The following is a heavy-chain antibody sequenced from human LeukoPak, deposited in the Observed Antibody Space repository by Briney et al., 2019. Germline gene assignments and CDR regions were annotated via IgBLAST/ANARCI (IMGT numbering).Heavy chain of an antibody. CDR1: GGSISSGDSY. D-gene: IGHD2-15*01. V-gene: IGHV4-30-4*01. CDR3: ARGYCSGGSCYSWYFDL. Sequence: SQTLSLTCTVSGGSISSGDSYWSWIRQPPGKGLEWIGYIYYSGSTYYNPSLKSRVTISVDTSRNQFSLKLSSVTAADTAVYYCARGYCSGGSCYSWYFDLWGRGTLVTVSS. CDR2: IYYSGST. J-gene: IGHJ2*01.